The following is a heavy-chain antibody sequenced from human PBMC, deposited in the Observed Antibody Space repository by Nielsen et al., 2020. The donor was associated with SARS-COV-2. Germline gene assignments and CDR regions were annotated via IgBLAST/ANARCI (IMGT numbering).Heavy chain of an antibody. J-gene: IGHJ6*02. D-gene: IGHD5-12*01. CDR2: IYFSGRT. V-gene: IGHV4-31*03. Sequence: LRLSCTVSGGSISSGGYYWSWIRHHPGKGLEWIGYIYFSGRTCYNPSLKSRVTISVDTSKNQFSLSLRSVTAADTGVYYCARESSGYDHYNYGMDVWGQGTTVTVSS. CDR1: GGSISSGGYY. CDR3: ARESSGYDHYNYGMDV.